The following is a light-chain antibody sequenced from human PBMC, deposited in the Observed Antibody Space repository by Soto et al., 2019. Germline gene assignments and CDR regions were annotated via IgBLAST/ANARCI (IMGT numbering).Light chain of an antibody. J-gene: IGKJ5*01. CDR3: QQRFNWPLT. CDR2: GAS. Sequence: EIVMTQSPATLSVSPGERATLSCRASQSVSSDLAWYQQKPGQAPRLLIYGASSRATGIPDRFSGSGSETDFTLTINSLEPEDFAVYYCQQRFNWPLTFGQGTRLEIK. CDR1: QSVSSD. V-gene: IGKV3-11*01.